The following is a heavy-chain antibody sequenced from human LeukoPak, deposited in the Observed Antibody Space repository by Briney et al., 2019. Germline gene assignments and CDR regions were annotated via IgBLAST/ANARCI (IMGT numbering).Heavy chain of an antibody. CDR1: GYTLTELS. CDR3: ATLWFGEFLMDV. J-gene: IGHJ6*04. V-gene: IGHV1-24*01. CDR2: FDPEDGET. Sequence: ASVKVSCKVSGYTLTELSMHWVRQAPGKGLERMGGFDPEDGETIYAQKFQGRVTMTEDTSTDTAYMELSSLRSEDTAVYYCATLWFGEFLMDVWGKGTTVTVSS. D-gene: IGHD3-10*01.